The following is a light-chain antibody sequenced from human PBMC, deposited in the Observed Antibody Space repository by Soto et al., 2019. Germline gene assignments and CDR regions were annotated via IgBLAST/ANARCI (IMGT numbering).Light chain of an antibody. CDR3: SSYTSSSTPIVV. CDR1: STDVGGYNY. J-gene: IGLJ2*01. CDR2: EVS. V-gene: IGLV2-8*01. Sequence: QSALTQPPSAAGSPGQSVTISCTGTSTDVGGYNYVSWYQQYPGKAPKLMIYEVSKRPSGVPDRFSGSKSGNTASLTVSGLQAEDEADYYCSSYTSSSTPIVVFGGGTKVTVL.